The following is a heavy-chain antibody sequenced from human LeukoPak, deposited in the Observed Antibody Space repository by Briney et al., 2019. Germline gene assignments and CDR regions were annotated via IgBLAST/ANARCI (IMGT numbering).Heavy chain of an antibody. D-gene: IGHD6-13*01. CDR3: ARAPSTVRSWYYFDY. J-gene: IGHJ4*02. CDR2: TYSGGYT. Sequence: GGSLRLSCAASGFTVSSSYMSWVRQAPGKGLEWVSVTYSGGYTKYADSVKGRFSISRDNSKNTLYLRMSSLRAEDTAVYYCARAPSTVRSWYYFDYWGPGTLVTISS. CDR1: GFTVSSSY. V-gene: IGHV3-66*01.